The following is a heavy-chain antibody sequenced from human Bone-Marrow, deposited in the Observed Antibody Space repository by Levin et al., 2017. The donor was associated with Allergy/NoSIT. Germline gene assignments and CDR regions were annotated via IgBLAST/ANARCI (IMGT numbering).Heavy chain of an antibody. D-gene: IGHD2-2*01. CDR1: GGTFSSYA. J-gene: IGHJ6*03. Sequence: NPGGSLRLSCKASGGTFSSYAISWVRQAPGQGLEWMGGIIPIFGTANYAQKFQGRVTITADESTSTAYMELSSLRSEDTAVYYCARVLSQDLNCSSTSCYGFEGPDYYYYYMDVWGKGTTVTVSS. CDR3: ARVLSQDLNCSSTSCYGFEGPDYYYYYMDV. V-gene: IGHV1-69*01. CDR2: IIPIFGTA.